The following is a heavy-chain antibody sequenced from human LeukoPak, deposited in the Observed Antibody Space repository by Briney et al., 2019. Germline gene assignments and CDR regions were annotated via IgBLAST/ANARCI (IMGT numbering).Heavy chain of an antibody. D-gene: IGHD6-13*01. CDR1: GFTFSNYW. V-gene: IGHV3-7*01. CDR2: IKQDGSEK. Sequence: GGSLRLSCAASGFTFSNYWMNWVRQAPGKGLDWVANIKQDGSEKYYVDSVKGRFTISRDNAKNSLYLQMNSLRAEDTAVYYCARDVYSSSWYDWFDPWGQGTLVTVSS. J-gene: IGHJ5*02. CDR3: ARDVYSSSWYDWFDP.